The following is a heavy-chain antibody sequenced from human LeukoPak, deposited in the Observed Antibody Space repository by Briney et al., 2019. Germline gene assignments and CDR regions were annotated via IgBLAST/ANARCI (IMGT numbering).Heavy chain of an antibody. V-gene: IGHV3-23*01. CDR2: ISGSGGST. D-gene: IGHD2-15*01. CDR3: APRVVGSAPFDY. J-gene: IGHJ4*02. Sequence: GGTLRLSCAASGFTFSSYGMSWVRQAPGKGLEWVSAISGSGGSTYYADSVKGRFTISRDNSKNTLYLQMNNLRAEDTAVYYCAPRVVGSAPFDYWGQGTLVTVSS. CDR1: GFTFSSYG.